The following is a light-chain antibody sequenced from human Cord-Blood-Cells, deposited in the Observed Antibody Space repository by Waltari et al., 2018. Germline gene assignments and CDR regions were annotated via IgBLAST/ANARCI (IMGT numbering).Light chain of an antibody. J-gene: IGKJ3*01. Sequence: DIQMTQSPSPLSASGGDRVTITCPASQSSSSYLNWYQQKPRKAPKLLIYAASSMKSGVPPRFSGSGSGKDFTHTISRLQPEDFATYERQQRYSTPFTFGPGSKVDIK. CDR3: QQRYSTPFT. CDR1: QSSSSY. CDR2: AAS. V-gene: IGKV1-39*01.